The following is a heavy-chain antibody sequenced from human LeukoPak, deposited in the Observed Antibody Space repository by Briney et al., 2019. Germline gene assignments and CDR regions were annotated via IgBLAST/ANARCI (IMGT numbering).Heavy chain of an antibody. CDR1: GFTLSTYS. CDR3: ARDPDPHDYGDYEEGFWYYYAMDV. CDR2: ITSSSSY. V-gene: IGHV3-21*01. J-gene: IGHJ6*04. Sequence: GGSLRLSCAASGFTLSTYSMNWVRQAPGKGLEWVSSITSSSSYYADSVKGRFTISRDNAKNSLFLQMNSLGAEDTAVYFCARDPDPHDYGDYEEGFWYYYAMDVWGKGATVTVSS. D-gene: IGHD4-17*01.